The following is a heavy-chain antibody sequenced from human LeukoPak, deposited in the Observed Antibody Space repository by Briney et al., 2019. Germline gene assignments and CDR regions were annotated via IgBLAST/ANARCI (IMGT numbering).Heavy chain of an antibody. CDR2: IIPIFGTA. CDR1: GGTFGSYA. J-gene: IGHJ4*02. CDR3: ARARIAAAGTHRVGPQYYFDY. Sequence: SVKVSCKASGGTFGSYAISWVRQAPGQGLEWMGGIIPIFGTANYAQKFQGRVTITADESTSTAYMELSSLRSEDTAVYYCARARIAAAGTHRVGPQYYFDYWGQGTLVTVSS. D-gene: IGHD6-13*01. V-gene: IGHV1-69*13.